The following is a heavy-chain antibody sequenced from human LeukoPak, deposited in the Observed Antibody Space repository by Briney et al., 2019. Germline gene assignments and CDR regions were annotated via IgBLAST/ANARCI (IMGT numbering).Heavy chain of an antibody. J-gene: IGHJ4*02. V-gene: IGHV3-23*01. CDR1: GFTFSDYY. D-gene: IGHD5-18*01. Sequence: GGSLRLSCAASGFTFSDYYMSWVRQAPGKGLEWVSAISGSGGSTYYADSVKGRFTISRDNSKNTLYLQMNSLRAEDTAVYYCAKGRYSYGLFYYFDYWGQGTLVTVSS. CDR3: AKGRYSYGLFYYFDY. CDR2: ISGSGGST.